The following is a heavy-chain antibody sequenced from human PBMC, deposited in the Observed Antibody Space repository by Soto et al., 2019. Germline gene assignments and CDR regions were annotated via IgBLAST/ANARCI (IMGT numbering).Heavy chain of an antibody. CDR1: GYSFSDYG. CDR2: ISTYNGNT. D-gene: IGHD6-19*01. V-gene: IGHV1-18*04. CDR3: ARYGYSSGWYLGTGMDV. Sequence: QVQLVQSGAEVKKPGASLKVSCQAPGYSFSDYGIAWVRQAPGQGLAWVGWISTYNGNTNYAQKFQGRVTMTTDTSANTAYMELRSLRSDDTAMYYCARYGYSSGWYLGTGMDVWGQGTPVTVSS. J-gene: IGHJ6*02.